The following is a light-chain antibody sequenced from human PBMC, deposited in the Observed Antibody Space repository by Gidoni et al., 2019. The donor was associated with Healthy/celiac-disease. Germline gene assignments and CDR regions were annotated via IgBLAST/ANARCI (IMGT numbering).Light chain of an antibody. Sequence: DIKMTQSPSSLSASVGDRVTITCRASQSISSYLNWYQQKPGKAPKLLIYAASSLQGGVPSRFSGSGSGTDFTLTISSLQPEDFATYYCQQSYSTPPFTFXPXTKVDIK. CDR1: QSISSY. CDR2: AAS. V-gene: IGKV1-39*01. J-gene: IGKJ3*01. CDR3: QQSYSTPPFT.